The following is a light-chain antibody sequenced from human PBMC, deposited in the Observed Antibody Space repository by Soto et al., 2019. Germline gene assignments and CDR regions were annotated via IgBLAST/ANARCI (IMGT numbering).Light chain of an antibody. J-gene: IGKJ1*01. CDR1: QSVSSN. CDR2: GAS. CDR3: QQYNNWPQT. Sequence: EIVMTQSPATLSVSPGERATLSCRASQSVSSNLAWYQQKPGQAPRLLIYGASTRATGIPARFSGGGSGTEFTRTLSGLQSEDFAVYYYQQYNNWPQTFGYGTKVEIK. V-gene: IGKV3-15*01.